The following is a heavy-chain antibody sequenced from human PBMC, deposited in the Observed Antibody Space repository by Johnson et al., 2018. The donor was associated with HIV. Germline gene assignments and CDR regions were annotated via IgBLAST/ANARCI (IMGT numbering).Heavy chain of an antibody. CDR3: ATSLTGTRPFDI. J-gene: IGHJ3*02. CDR1: GFTVSSNY. V-gene: IGHV3-7*01. D-gene: IGHD1-7*01. Sequence: VQLVESGGGLVQSGGSLRLSCGASGFTVSSNYMNWVRQAPGKGLEWVSNIKQDGSEKYYVDSVKGRFTISIDNAKNSLYLQMNSLRAEDTAVYYCATSLTGTRPFDIWGQGTMVTVSS. CDR2: IKQDGSEK.